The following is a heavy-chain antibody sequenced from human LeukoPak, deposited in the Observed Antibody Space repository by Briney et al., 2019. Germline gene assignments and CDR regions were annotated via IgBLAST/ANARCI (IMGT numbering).Heavy chain of an antibody. CDR2: ISGGGDTI. CDR3: VRDQGAPDY. Sequence: PGGSLRLSCAASGFTFSSYAMNWVRQAPGKGLEWISYISGGGDTIYYADSVKGRFTTSRDNAKNSLLLQMNSLRAEDTAAYFCVRDQGAPDYWGQGTLVTVSS. CDR1: GFTFSSYA. V-gene: IGHV3-48*01. J-gene: IGHJ4*02. D-gene: IGHD1-26*01.